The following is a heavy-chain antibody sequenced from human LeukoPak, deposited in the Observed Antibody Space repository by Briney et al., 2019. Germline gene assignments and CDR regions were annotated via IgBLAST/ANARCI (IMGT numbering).Heavy chain of an antibody. D-gene: IGHD2-21*02. J-gene: IGHJ6*03. CDR2: INLSGGRT. V-gene: IGHV1-46*01. Sequence: ASVKVSCKASGYTFTSYYMHWVRQAPGQGLEWMGIINLSGGRTSYAQKFQGRVTMSRDMSTSTVYMELRRLRSDDTAVYYCARDGDSYGYYYYYYMDVWGKGTTVTVSS. CDR1: GYTFTSYY. CDR3: ARDGDSYGYYYYYYMDV.